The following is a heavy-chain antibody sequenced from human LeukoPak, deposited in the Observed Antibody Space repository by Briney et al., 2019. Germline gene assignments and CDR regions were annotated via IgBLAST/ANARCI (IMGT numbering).Heavy chain of an antibody. Sequence: SVKVSCKASGGTFSSYAISWVRQAPGQGLEWMGGIIAIFGTANYAQKFQGRGTITTDESTSTAYMELRSLRAGDTAAHYCARGSWDHYRELFKHWGQGTPVTV. CDR2: IIAIFGTA. CDR3: ARGSWDHYRELFKH. V-gene: IGHV1-69*05. J-gene: IGHJ1*01. D-gene: IGHD1-26*01. CDR1: GGTFSSYA.